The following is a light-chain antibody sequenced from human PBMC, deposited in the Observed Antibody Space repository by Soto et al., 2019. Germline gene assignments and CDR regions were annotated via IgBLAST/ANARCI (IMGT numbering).Light chain of an antibody. Sequence: QYVLTQPPSVSGAPGQRVTISCTGSSSNIGAGYDVHWYLQLPGTAPKLLIYGNINRPSGVPDRFSGSKSGTSASLAITGLQAEDEADYYCQSYDSSLSGVVFGGGTKLTVL. V-gene: IGLV1-40*01. CDR1: SSNIGAGYD. J-gene: IGLJ2*01. CDR3: QSYDSSLSGVV. CDR2: GNI.